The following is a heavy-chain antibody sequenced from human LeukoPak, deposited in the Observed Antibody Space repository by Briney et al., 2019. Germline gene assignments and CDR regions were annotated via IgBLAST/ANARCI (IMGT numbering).Heavy chain of an antibody. CDR1: GFTFSTYS. Sequence: PGGSLRLSCTASGFTFSTYSMNWVRQAPGKGLEWVASISDRGTYIYYADSVKGRFTISRDNAKNSLYLQMNSLRAEDTAVYYCARLAGVHDYSNYGQFDYWGQGTLVTVSS. CDR3: ARLAGVHDYSNYGQFDY. J-gene: IGHJ4*02. D-gene: IGHD4-11*01. V-gene: IGHV3-21*01. CDR2: ISDRGTYI.